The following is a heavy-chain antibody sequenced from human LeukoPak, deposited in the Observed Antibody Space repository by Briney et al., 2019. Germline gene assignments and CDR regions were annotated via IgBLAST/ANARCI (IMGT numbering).Heavy chain of an antibody. CDR1: GGSISSYY. V-gene: IGHV4-59*12. CDR3: ARDKYGMDV. Sequence: SETLSLTCTVSGGSISSYYWSWIRQPPGKGLEWIGYIYHNGSTYYNPSLKSRVTISVDRSKNQFSLKLSSVTAADTAVYFCARDKYGMDVWGQGTTVTVSS. CDR2: IYHNGST. J-gene: IGHJ6*02.